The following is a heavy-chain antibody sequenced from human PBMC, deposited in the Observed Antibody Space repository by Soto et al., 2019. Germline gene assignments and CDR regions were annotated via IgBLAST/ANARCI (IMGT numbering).Heavy chain of an antibody. CDR3: ATQRDYGDYGAFDY. J-gene: IGHJ4*02. V-gene: IGHV1-2*04. D-gene: IGHD4-17*01. CDR2: INPNSGGT. CDR1: GYTFTGYY. Sequence: QVQLVQSGAEVKKPGASVKVSCKASGYTFTGYYMHWVRQAPGQGLEWMGWINPNSGGTNYTQKFQGWVTMTRDTSISIAYMELSRLRSDDTAVYYCATQRDYGDYGAFDYWGQGTLVTVSS.